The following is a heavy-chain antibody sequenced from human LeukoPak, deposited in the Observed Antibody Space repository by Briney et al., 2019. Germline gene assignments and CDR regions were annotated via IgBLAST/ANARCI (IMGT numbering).Heavy chain of an antibody. J-gene: IGHJ6*02. Sequence: GGSLRLSCAASGFTFSSTWMSWVRQAPGKGLEWVANIKHDGSETNYVDSVKGRFTISRDNAKNSLHLQMNSLRVEDTAVYYCARSGYYYYYGIDVWGPGSPLTVSS. D-gene: IGHD1-26*01. CDR3: ARSGYYYYYGIDV. CDR2: IKHDGSET. CDR1: GFTFSSTW. V-gene: IGHV3-7*02.